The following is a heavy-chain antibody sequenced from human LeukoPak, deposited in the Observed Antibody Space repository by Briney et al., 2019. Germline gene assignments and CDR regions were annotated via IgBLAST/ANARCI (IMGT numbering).Heavy chain of an antibody. CDR2: IIPIFGTA. Sequence: SVKVSCKASGGTFSSYAISWVRQAPGQGLEWMGGIIPIFGTANYAQKFQGRVTITADESTSTAYMELSSLRSEDTAVYYCARSHSDRYNWNYGNWFDPWGQGTLVTVSS. CDR3: ARSHSDRYNWNYGNWFDP. CDR1: GGTFSSYA. J-gene: IGHJ5*02. V-gene: IGHV1-69*13. D-gene: IGHD1-7*01.